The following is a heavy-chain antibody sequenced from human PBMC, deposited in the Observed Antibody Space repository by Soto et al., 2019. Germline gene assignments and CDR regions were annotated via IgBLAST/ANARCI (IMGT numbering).Heavy chain of an antibody. J-gene: IGHJ4*02. CDR1: GFTFSSYA. Sequence: PGGSLRLSCAASGFTFSSYAMSWVRQAPGKGLEWVSAISGSGGSTYYADSVKGRFTISRDNSKNTLYLQMNSLRAEDTAVYYCAKDGEDYYYGSGTENYFDYWGQGTLVTVSS. V-gene: IGHV3-23*01. CDR3: AKDGEDYYYGSGTENYFDY. CDR2: ISGSGGST. D-gene: IGHD3-10*01.